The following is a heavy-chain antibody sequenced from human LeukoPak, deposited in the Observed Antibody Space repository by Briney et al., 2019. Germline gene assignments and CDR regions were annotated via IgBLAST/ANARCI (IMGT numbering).Heavy chain of an antibody. J-gene: IGHJ3*02. CDR1: GFTFDDYG. CDR3: ARAGHYYDSSGYYFHDAFDI. Sequence: PGGSLRLSCAASGFTFDDYGMSWVRQAPGKGLEWVSGINWNGGSTGYADSVKGRFTISRDNAKNSLYLQMNSLRAEDTALYHCARAGHYYDSSGYYFHDAFDIWGQGTMVTVSS. D-gene: IGHD3-22*01. CDR2: INWNGGST. V-gene: IGHV3-20*01.